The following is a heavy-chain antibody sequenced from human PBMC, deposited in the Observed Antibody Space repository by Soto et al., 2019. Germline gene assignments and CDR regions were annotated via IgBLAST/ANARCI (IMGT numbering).Heavy chain of an antibody. D-gene: IGHD6-13*01. CDR2: IYHSGST. J-gene: IGHJ5*02. CDR1: SGSISSSNW. V-gene: IGHV4-4*02. Sequence: SETLSLTCAVSSGSISSSNWWSWVRQPPGKGLEWIGEIYHSGSTNYNPSLKSRVTISVDKSKNQFSLKLSSVTAADTAVYYCARLGAAAGTVWFDPWGQGTLVTVSS. CDR3: ARLGAAAGTVWFDP.